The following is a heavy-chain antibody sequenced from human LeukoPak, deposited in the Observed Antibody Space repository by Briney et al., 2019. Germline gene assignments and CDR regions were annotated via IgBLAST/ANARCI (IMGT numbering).Heavy chain of an antibody. CDR1: GFTFSSYW. D-gene: IGHD1-1*01. CDR3: ARVFNEGFRGKRGYYYYMDV. Sequence: GGSLRLSCAASGFTFSSYWMSWVRQAPGKGLEWVANIKQDGSEKYYVDSVKGRFTISRDNAKNSLYLQMNSLRAEDTAVYYCARVFNEGFRGKRGYYYYMDVWGKGTTVTVSS. V-gene: IGHV3-7*01. J-gene: IGHJ6*03. CDR2: IKQDGSEK.